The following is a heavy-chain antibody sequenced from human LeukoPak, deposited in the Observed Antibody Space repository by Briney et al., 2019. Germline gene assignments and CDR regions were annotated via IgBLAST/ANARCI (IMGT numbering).Heavy chain of an antibody. D-gene: IGHD3-16*02. CDR2: ISAYNGNT. V-gene: IGHV1-18*01. J-gene: IGHJ4*02. Sequence: GASVKVSCKASGYTFTSYGISWVRQAPGQGLEWMGWISAYNGNTNYAQKLQGRVTMTTDTSTSTAYMELRSLRSDDTAVYYCAKGGDYVWGSYRTTYYFDYWGQGTLVTVSS. CDR1: GYTFTSYG. CDR3: AKGGDYVWGSYRTTYYFDY.